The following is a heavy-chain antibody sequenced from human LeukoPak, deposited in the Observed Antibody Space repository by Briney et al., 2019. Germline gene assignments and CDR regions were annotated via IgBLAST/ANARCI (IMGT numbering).Heavy chain of an antibody. CDR2: IKQDGSEK. CDR1: GFTFSSYW. Sequence: GGSQRLSCAASGFTFSSYWMSWVRQAPGKGLEWVANIKQDGSEKYYVDSVKGRFTISRDNAKNSLYLQMNSLRAEDTAVYYCARDGNPTYYDFWSGYPHFDYWGQGTLVTVSS. J-gene: IGHJ4*02. CDR3: ARDGNPTYYDFWSGYPHFDY. V-gene: IGHV3-7*01. D-gene: IGHD3-3*01.